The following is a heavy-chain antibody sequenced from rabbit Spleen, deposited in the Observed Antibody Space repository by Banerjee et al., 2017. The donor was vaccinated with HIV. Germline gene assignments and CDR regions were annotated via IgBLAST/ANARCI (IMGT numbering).Heavy chain of an antibody. CDR2: IYAIDSDGST. V-gene: IGHV1S40*01. Sequence: QSLEESGGDLVKPGTSLTLTCKASGFSFSGNLYICWVRQAPGKGLEWIACIYAIDSDGSTFYASWAKGRFTISTTSSTTVTLQMTSLTAADTATYFCAREGWIDFNYPLGYFVLWGPGTLATVS. D-gene: IGHD7-1*01. CDR1: GFSFSGNLY. J-gene: IGHJ4*01. CDR3: AREGWIDFNYPLGYFVL.